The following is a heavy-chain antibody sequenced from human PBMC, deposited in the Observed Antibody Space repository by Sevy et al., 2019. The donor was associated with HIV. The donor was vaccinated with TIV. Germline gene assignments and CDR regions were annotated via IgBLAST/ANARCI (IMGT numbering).Heavy chain of an antibody. D-gene: IGHD3-22*01. CDR2: IYDSGTT. V-gene: IGHV4-30-2*01. CDR1: GGSISSGAFA. CDR3: ARVSSGVWTNWFDP. J-gene: IGHJ5*02. Sequence: SETLSLTCAVSGGSISSGAFAWSWIRQPPGKGLEWVGFIYDSGTTYYSPSLKTRVIISLDKSRNQFSLSLTSVTAADTAVYYCARVSSGVWTNWFDPWGQGTLVTVSS.